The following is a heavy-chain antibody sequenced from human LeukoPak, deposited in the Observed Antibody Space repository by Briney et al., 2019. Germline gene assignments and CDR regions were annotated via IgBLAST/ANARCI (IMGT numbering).Heavy chain of an antibody. CDR3: ARDVVAAPGTWDY. J-gene: IGHJ4*02. CDR1: GYSISSGYY. D-gene: IGHD6-13*01. Sequence: SETLSLTCTVSGYSISSGYYWGWIRQPPGKGLEWIGRIYTSGSTNYNPSLKSRVTMSVDTSKNQFSLKLSSVTAADTAVYYCARDVVAAPGTWDYWGQGTLVTVSS. V-gene: IGHV4-38-2*02. CDR2: IYTSGST.